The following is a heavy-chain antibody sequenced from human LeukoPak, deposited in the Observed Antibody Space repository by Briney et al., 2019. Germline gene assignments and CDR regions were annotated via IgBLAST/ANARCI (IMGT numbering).Heavy chain of an antibody. CDR3: ARGGAARSVAFDI. J-gene: IGHJ3*02. D-gene: IGHD2-15*01. Sequence: SETLSLTCTVSGGSISSGDYYWSWIRQPPGKGLEWIGYIHYSGSTYYNPSLKSRVTISVDTSKNQFSLKLSSVTAADTAVYYCARGGAARSVAFDIWGQGTMVTVSS. V-gene: IGHV4-30-4*08. CDR1: GGSISSGDYY. CDR2: IHYSGST.